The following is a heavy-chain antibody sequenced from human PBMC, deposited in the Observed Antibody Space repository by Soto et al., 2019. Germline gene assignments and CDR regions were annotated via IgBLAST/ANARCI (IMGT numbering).Heavy chain of an antibody. CDR1: GFTFSSYA. CDR3: VRSYCSGGSCYPYYFDY. D-gene: IGHD2-15*01. Sequence: GGSLRLSCAASGFTFSSYAMHWGLQAPGKGLEWVAVISYDGSNKYYADSVKGRFTISRDNSKTLYLQMNSLRAEDTAVYYCVRSYCSGGSCYPYYFDYWGQGTLVTVSS. J-gene: IGHJ4*02. V-gene: IGHV3-30-3*01. CDR2: ISYDGSNK.